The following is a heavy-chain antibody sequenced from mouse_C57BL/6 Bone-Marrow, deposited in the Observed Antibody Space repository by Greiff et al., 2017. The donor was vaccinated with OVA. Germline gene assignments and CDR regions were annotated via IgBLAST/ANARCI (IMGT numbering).Heavy chain of an antibody. Sequence: QVQLQHPGAELVKPGASVKLSCKASGYTFTSYWMQWVKQRPGQGLEWIGEIDPSDSYTNYNQKFKGKATLTVDTSSSTAYMQLSSLTSEDSAVYYCARDYSNLWDFDYWGQGTTLTVSS. CDR2: IDPSDSYT. J-gene: IGHJ2*01. CDR1: GYTFTSYW. D-gene: IGHD2-5*01. V-gene: IGHV1-50*01. CDR3: ARDYSNLWDFDY.